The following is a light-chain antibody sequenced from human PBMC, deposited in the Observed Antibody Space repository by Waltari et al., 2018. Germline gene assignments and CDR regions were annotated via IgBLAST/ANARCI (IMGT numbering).Light chain of an antibody. CDR1: QLADKY. Sequence: SYELTQSPSVSVSPGQTVTISCSGDQLADKYVSWYQVKPGQSPVQVIYRDRMRPSGIPEGFSGSNSGNVGTLTISGTQSMDEADYYCQAWDSSSYVVFGGGTKVTVL. J-gene: IGLJ2*01. CDR2: RDR. V-gene: IGLV3-1*01. CDR3: QAWDSSSYVV.